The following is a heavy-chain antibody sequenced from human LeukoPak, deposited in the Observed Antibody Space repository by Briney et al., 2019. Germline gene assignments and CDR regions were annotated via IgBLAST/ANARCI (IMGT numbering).Heavy chain of an antibody. CDR2: ISGDGGST. J-gene: IGHJ4*02. Sequence: PGGSLRLSCAASGFTFDDYAMHWVRQAPGKGLEWVSLISGDGGSTYYADSVKGRFTISRDNSKNTLHVQMNSLRAEDTAVYYCAKHMGSSSGYYFPDWGQGTLVTVSS. V-gene: IGHV3-43*02. D-gene: IGHD3-22*01. CDR1: GFTFDDYA. CDR3: AKHMGSSSGYYFPD.